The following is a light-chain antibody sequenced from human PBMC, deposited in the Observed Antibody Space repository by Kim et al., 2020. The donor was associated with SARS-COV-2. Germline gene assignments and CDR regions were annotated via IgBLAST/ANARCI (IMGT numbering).Light chain of an antibody. CDR2: DVN. J-gene: IGLJ2*01. Sequence: PGQSITFPCTETNSDVNGYNSVSWDQQHPGKVPNLLIYDVNKRPSGISTSFSGSKSGNTASLTISGLQADDEADDYGSTYTTSSTVLFGGGTKVTVL. CDR3: STYTTSSTVL. CDR1: NSDVNGYNS. V-gene: IGLV2-14*03.